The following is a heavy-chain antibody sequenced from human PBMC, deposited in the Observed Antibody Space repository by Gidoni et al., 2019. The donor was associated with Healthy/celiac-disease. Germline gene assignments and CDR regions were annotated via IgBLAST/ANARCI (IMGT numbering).Heavy chain of an antibody. V-gene: IGHV3-30-3*01. J-gene: IGHJ5*02. D-gene: IGHD3-10*01. Sequence: SYDGSNKYYADSVKGRFTISRDNSKNTLYLQMNSLRAEDTAVYYCARDYPFKYGSGKDGWFDPWGQGTLVTVSS. CDR3: ARDYPFKYGSGKDGWFDP. CDR2: SYDGSNK.